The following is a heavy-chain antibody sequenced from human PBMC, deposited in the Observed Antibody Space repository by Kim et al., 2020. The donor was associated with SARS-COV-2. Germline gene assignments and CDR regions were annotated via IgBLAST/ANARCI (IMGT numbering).Heavy chain of an antibody. D-gene: IGHD3-9*01. V-gene: IGHV3-23*01. J-gene: IGHJ4*02. CDR3: AKRLTGYYADY. CDR1: GFIFSSYG. CDR2: VSGGGGTT. Sequence: GGSLRLSSAASGFIFSSYGMSWVRQAPGKGLEWVSFVSGGGGTTSYADSVKGRFTISRDNSKNTLFLQMNSLRAEDTAIYYCAKRLTGYYADYWGQGTLVTVSS.